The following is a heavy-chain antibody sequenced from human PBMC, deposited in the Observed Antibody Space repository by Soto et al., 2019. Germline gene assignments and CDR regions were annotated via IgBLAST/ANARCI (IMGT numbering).Heavy chain of an antibody. CDR3: TRRGGGSCGVFMIDCLDV. CDR2: IHHNGST. V-gene: IGHV4-4*02. J-gene: IGHJ6*02. D-gene: IGHD3-3*01. Sequence: GKSLEWIREIHHNGSTNYTRTLKSRVTISADKSKNQFFLKVASVTAADTAMYYCTRRGGGSCGVFMIDCLDVWGQGTQVTVSS.